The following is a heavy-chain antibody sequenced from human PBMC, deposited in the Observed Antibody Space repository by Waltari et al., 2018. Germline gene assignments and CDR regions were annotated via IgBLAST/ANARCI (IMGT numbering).Heavy chain of an antibody. Sequence: VQSGAEVKRPGTSVRVSCKPSGGTFITHTMTWVRQAPGQGLEWMGRIIPILGITNYAQKFHDRAIITADESTGTAYMDLGGLTADDTAVYYCATVHNGAMTFFDYWDQGTLVTVSS. D-gene: IGHD2-8*01. CDR1: GGTFITHT. V-gene: IGHV1-69*02. J-gene: IGHJ4*02. CDR3: ATVHNGAMTFFDY. CDR2: IIPILGIT.